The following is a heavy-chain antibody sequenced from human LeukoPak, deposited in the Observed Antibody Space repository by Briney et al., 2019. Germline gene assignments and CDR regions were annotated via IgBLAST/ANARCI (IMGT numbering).Heavy chain of an antibody. V-gene: IGHV3-48*01. CDR3: ARGGAARPDY. CDR1: GFTFSSYS. D-gene: IGHD6-6*01. Sequence: GGSLRLSCAASGFTFSSYSMNWVRQAPGKGLEWVSYISSSSSTIYYADSVKGRFTISRDNGKNSLYLQMNTLRAEDTAVYYCARGGAARPDYWGRGTLVSVSS. J-gene: IGHJ4*02. CDR2: ISSSSSTI.